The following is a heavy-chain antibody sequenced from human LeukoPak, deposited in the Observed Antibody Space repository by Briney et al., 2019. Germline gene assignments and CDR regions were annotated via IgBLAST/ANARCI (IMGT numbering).Heavy chain of an antibody. CDR2: IKSDGRTT. CDR3: ARGCTGTQYGEVY. D-gene: IGHD3-10*01. J-gene: IGHJ4*02. Sequence: PGGSLRLSCAASGFTFSSHWMHWVRQAPGKGLVWVSRIKSDGRTTDYADSVKGRFTISRDNAKNTLYLQMNSLTADDTAVYYCARGCTGTQYGEVYWGQGTLVTVSS. V-gene: IGHV3-74*01. CDR1: GFTFSSHW.